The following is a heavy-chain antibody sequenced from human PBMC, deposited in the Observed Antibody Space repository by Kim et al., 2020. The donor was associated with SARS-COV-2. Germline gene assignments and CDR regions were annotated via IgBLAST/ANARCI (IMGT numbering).Heavy chain of an antibody. CDR3: ARRGDDYGDVNY. V-gene: IGHV5-51*01. D-gene: IGHD4-17*01. Sequence: RYSPSFQGQVTISADKSISTAYRQWSSVKASDTAMYYCARRGDDYGDVNYWGQGTLVTVSS. J-gene: IGHJ4*02.